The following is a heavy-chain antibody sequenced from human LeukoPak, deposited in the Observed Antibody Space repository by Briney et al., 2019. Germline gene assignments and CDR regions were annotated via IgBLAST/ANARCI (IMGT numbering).Heavy chain of an antibody. CDR1: GGTFSSYA. Sequence: ASVKVSCKASGGTFSSYAISWVRQAPGQGLEWMGGIIPIFGTANYAQKFQGRVTITADESTSTAYMELSSLRSEDTAVYYCARDRRYCSSTSCYTGDFDYWGQGTLVTVSS. V-gene: IGHV1-69*13. J-gene: IGHJ4*02. D-gene: IGHD2-2*02. CDR2: IIPIFGTA. CDR3: ARDRRYCSSTSCYTGDFDY.